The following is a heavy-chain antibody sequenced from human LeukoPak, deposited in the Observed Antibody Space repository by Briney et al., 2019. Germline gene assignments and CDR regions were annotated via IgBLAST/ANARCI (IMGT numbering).Heavy chain of an antibody. CDR1: GYTFSIYW. J-gene: IGHJ3*02. CDR2: IYPGDSDA. CDR3: ARPKGLATAQDALEI. D-gene: IGHD6-13*01. V-gene: IGHV5-51*01. Sequence: GESLKISCQGSGYTFSIYWIAWVRQMPGKGLEWMGFIYPGDSDARYSPSFQGQVTISADKSINTAYLQWSSLKPSDTAMYYCARPKGLATAQDALEIWGQRTPLTVSS.